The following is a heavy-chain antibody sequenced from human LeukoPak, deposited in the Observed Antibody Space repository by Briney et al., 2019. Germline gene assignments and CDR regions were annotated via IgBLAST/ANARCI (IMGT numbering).Heavy chain of an antibody. V-gene: IGHV3-7*01. D-gene: IGHD5-18*01. Sequence: GGSLRLSCAASGFTFSSYWMSWVRQAPGKGLEWLANIKQDGSEKYYVDSVKGLFTISRDNAKNSLYLQMNSLRAEDTAVYYCARSSPGYSYGYGLDYWGQGTLVTVSS. CDR2: IKQDGSEK. CDR1: GFTFSSYW. CDR3: ARSSPGYSYGYGLDY. J-gene: IGHJ4*02.